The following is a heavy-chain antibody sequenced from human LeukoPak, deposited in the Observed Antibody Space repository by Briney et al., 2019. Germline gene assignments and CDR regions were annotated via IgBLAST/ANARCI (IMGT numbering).Heavy chain of an antibody. CDR1: GYSFTSYW. D-gene: IGHD1-7*01. V-gene: IGHV5-51*01. J-gene: IGHJ4*02. Sequence: GESLKISCKGSGYSFTSYWIGWVRQMPGKGLEWMGIIYPGDSDTRYSPSFQGQVTISADKSICTAYLQWSSLKASGTAMYYCARPSNWNFAGDWGQGTLVTVSS. CDR3: ARPSNWNFAGD. CDR2: IYPGDSDT.